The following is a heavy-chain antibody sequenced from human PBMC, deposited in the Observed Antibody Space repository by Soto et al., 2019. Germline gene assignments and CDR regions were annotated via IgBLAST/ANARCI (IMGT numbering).Heavy chain of an antibody. V-gene: IGHV1-18*01. CDR2: ISAYNGNT. J-gene: IGHJ4*02. Sequence: QVPLVQSGAEVKKPGASVKVSCKASGYTFTSYGISWMRQAPGQGLEWMGWISAYNGNTNYAQKLQGRVTMTTDTSTSTAYMELRSLRSDDTAVYYCARVVRYCTNGVCHFDYWGQGTLVTVSS. CDR3: ARVVRYCTNGVCHFDY. D-gene: IGHD2-8*01. CDR1: GYTFTSYG.